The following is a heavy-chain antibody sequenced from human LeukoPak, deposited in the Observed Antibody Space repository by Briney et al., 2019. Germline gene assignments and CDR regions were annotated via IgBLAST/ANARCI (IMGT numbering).Heavy chain of an antibody. V-gene: IGHV4-4*09. CDR1: GGSISSYY. Sequence: SETLSLTCTVSGGSISSYYWSWIRQPPGKGLEWIGYIYTSGSTNYNPSLKSRVTISVDTSKNQFSLKLSSVTAADTAVYYCARHAPGGYYYMDVWGKGTTVTVSS. CDR2: IYTSGST. CDR3: ARHAPGGYYYMDV. J-gene: IGHJ6*03. D-gene: IGHD2-2*01.